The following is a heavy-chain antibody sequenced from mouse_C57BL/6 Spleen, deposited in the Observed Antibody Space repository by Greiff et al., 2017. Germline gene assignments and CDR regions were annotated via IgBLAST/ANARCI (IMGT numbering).Heavy chain of an antibody. J-gene: IGHJ4*01. V-gene: IGHV1-26*01. Sequence: VQLQQSGPELVKPGASVKISCKASGYTFTDYYMNWVKQSHGKSLEWIGDINPNNGGTSYNQKFKGKATLTVDKSSSTAYMELRSLTSEDSAVYYCASFLYYAMDYWGQGTSVTVSS. CDR1: GYTFTDYY. CDR3: ASFLYYAMDY. CDR2: INPNNGGT.